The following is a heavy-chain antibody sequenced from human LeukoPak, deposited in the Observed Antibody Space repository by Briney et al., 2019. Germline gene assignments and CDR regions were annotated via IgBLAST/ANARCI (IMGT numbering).Heavy chain of an antibody. Sequence: SETLSLTCTVSGGSISSYYWNWIRQPPGKGLEWIGYIYYSGSTNYNPSLKSRVTISVDTSKNQFSLKLSSVTAADTAVYYCASNPEWEWEGFDYWGQGTLVTVSS. J-gene: IGHJ4*02. CDR3: ASNPEWEWEGFDY. V-gene: IGHV4-59*08. CDR1: GGSISSYY. CDR2: IYYSGST. D-gene: IGHD1-26*01.